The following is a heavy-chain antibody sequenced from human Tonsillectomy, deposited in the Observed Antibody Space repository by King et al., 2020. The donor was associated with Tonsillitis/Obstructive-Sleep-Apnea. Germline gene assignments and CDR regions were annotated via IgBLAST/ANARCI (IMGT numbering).Heavy chain of an antibody. CDR2: IYYSVST. V-gene: IGHV4-59*01. CDR1: GGSISSYY. CDR3: ARYDFWSGDFDY. Sequence: QLQESGPGLVKPSETLSLTCTVSGGSISSYYWSWIRQPPGKGLEWIGYIYYSVSTNYNPSLKSRVTISVDTSKNQFSLKLSSVTAADTAVYYCARYDFWSGDFDYWGQGTLVTVSS. D-gene: IGHD3-3*01. J-gene: IGHJ4*02.